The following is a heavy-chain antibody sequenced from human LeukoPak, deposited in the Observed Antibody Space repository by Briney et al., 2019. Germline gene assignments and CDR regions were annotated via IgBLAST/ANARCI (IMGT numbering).Heavy chain of an antibody. D-gene: IGHD3-9*01. CDR2: ISGSGGST. V-gene: IGHV3-23*01. CDR3: AKEAVRYFDWLLSVYYFDY. Sequence: PGGSLRLSCAASGFTFSSYGMSWVRQAPGKGLEWVSAISGSGGSTYYADSVKGRFTISRDNSKSTLYLQMNSLRAEDTAVYYCAKEAVRYFDWLLSVYYFDYWGQGTLVTVSS. J-gene: IGHJ4*02. CDR1: GFTFSSYG.